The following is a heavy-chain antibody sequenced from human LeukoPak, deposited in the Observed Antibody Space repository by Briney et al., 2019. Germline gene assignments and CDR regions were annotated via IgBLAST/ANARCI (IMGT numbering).Heavy chain of an antibody. J-gene: IGHJ4*02. V-gene: IGHV4-59*01. CDR2: IYYGGST. D-gene: IGHD3-22*01. CDR1: GGSTSSYY. CDR3: ARARLDSSGRFDY. Sequence: PSETLSLTCTVSGGSTSSYYWSWIREPPGKGLEWIGYIYYGGSTDYNPSLKSRVTISKDTSKTQFSLRLSSVTAADTAVYYCARARLDSSGRFDYWGQGTLVTVSS.